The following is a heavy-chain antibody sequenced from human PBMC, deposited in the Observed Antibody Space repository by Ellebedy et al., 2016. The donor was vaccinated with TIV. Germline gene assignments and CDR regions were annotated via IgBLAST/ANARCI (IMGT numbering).Heavy chain of an antibody. CDR1: GYTFTDYR. Sequence: AASVKVSCKASGYTFTDYRLDWVRQAPGHGLEWMGWINPNGGGIHYVQKFRGRVTMTGDTSISTAYLELSRLTSDDTAVYYCARDYWGSYEYWGQGTLVTVSS. V-gene: IGHV1-2*02. J-gene: IGHJ4*02. CDR3: ARDYWGSYEY. D-gene: IGHD1-26*01. CDR2: INPNGGGI.